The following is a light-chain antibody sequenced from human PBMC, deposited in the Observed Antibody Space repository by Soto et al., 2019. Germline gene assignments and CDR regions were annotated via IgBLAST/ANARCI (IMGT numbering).Light chain of an antibody. CDR1: QSVLNSSNNKNY. CDR2: LAS. Sequence: DIVLTQSPASLAVSLGERATINCKSSQSVLNSSNNKNYLAWYQQKPGQPPKLLIYLASTRESGVSDRFSGSGSGTDFTLTISSLQAEDVAVYYCQRYYGTPFTFGQGTKLEI. J-gene: IGKJ2*01. CDR3: QRYYGTPFT. V-gene: IGKV4-1*01.